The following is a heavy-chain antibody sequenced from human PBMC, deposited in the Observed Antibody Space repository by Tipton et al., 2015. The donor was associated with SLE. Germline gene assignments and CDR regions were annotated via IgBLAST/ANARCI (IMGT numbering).Heavy chain of an antibody. CDR3: ARGYYESNGYYSFDY. CDR2: IFHTGSA. D-gene: IGHD3-22*01. CDR1: GASISTEGYS. V-gene: IGHV4-30-2*01. J-gene: IGHJ4*02. Sequence: TLSLTCVVSGASISTEGYSWSWLRQPPGKDLEWIGYIFHTGSAYYNPSLKSRLSISLDRSNNQFSLKLSSMTAADTAVYHCARGYYESNGYYSFDYWGPGALVTVSS.